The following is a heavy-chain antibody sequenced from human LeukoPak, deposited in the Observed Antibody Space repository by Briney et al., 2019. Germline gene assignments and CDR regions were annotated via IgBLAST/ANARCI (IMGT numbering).Heavy chain of an antibody. CDR2: INWTTAST. CDR3: ARAAIWSYYYHPENDY. Sequence: GGSLRLFCAASGFTFDDYGMSGLRQAPGKGLEWFSGINWTTASTGNADSVKRRITISRDNAKSSLYLQMNSLRAEDTALYYCARAAIWSYYYHPENDYWGQGTLVTVSS. D-gene: IGHD3-3*01. CDR1: GFTFDDYG. J-gene: IGHJ4*02. V-gene: IGHV3-20*04.